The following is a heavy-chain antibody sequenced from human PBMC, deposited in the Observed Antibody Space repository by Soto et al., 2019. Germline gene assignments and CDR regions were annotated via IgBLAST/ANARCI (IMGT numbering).Heavy chain of an antibody. CDR3: ARDPRGHYYDSSGYYSPYYFDY. Sequence: VASVKVSCKASGGTFSSYAISWVRQAPGQGLEWMGGIIPIFGTANYAQKFQGRVTITADESTSTAYMELSSLRSEDTAVYYCARDPRGHYYDSSGYYSPYYFDYWGQGTLVTVSS. D-gene: IGHD3-22*01. CDR2: IIPIFGTA. CDR1: GGTFSSYA. V-gene: IGHV1-69*13. J-gene: IGHJ4*02.